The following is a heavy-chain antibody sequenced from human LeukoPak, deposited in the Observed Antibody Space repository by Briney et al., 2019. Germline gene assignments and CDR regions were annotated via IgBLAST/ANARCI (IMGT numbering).Heavy chain of an antibody. V-gene: IGHV3-11*01. J-gene: IGHJ4*02. CDR2: ISTSGSTI. D-gene: IGHD2-15*01. Sequence: PGGSLRLSCAASGFTFGDYYMSWIRQAPGKGLEWVSYISTSGSTIYYADSVKGRFTISRDNAKNSLYLQMNSLRAEDTAVYYCATGPGYCSRGSCYPFFEYWGQGTPVTVSS. CDR3: ATGPGYCSRGSCYPFFEY. CDR1: GFTFGDYY.